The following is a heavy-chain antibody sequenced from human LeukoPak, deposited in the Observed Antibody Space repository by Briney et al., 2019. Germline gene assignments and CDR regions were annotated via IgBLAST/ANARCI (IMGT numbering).Heavy chain of an antibody. Sequence: GGSLRLSCAASGFTFSSYSMSWVRQAPGKGLEWVSTISGSGDTTYHADSVKGRFTISRDNSKKMLYLQMNSLGGDDTAVYYCAKNRYYDSSDYFDYWGQGTLVTVSS. CDR2: ISGSGDTT. CDR3: AKNRYYDSSDYFDY. D-gene: IGHD3-22*01. V-gene: IGHV3-23*01. J-gene: IGHJ4*02. CDR1: GFTFSSYS.